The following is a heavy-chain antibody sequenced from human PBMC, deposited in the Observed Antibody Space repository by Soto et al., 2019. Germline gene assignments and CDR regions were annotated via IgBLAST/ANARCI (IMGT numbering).Heavy chain of an antibody. J-gene: IGHJ6*02. V-gene: IGHV1-8*01. D-gene: IGHD6-13*01. Sequence: GASVKVSCKASGYTFTSYDINWVRQATGQGLEWMGWMNPNSGNTGYAQKFQGRVTMTRNTSISTAYMELSSLRSEDTAVYYCARVSSSWYIYYYYGVDVWGQGTTVTVSS. CDR1: GYTFTSYD. CDR2: MNPNSGNT. CDR3: ARVSSSWYIYYYYGVDV.